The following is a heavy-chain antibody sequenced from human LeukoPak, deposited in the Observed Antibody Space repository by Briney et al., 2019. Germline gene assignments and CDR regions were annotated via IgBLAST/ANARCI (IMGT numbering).Heavy chain of an antibody. J-gene: IGHJ4*02. CDR1: GGTFSSYA. D-gene: IGHD6-13*01. Sequence: ASVKVSCKASGGTFSSYAISWVRQAPGQGLEWMGWISAYNGNTNYAQKLQGRVTMTPDPSTSTAYMEMRSLRSDDTAVYYCARDRRIAAAGEFDYWRQGTLVTVSS. CDR3: ARDRRIAAAGEFDY. CDR2: ISAYNGNT. V-gene: IGHV1-18*01.